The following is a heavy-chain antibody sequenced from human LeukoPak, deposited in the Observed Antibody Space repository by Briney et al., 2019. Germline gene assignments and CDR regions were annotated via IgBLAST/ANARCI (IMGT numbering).Heavy chain of an antibody. V-gene: IGHV4-59*08. J-gene: IGHJ4*02. CDR2: VYYTGRT. D-gene: IGHD2-15*01. Sequence: PSETLSLTCIVSGGSIGSYYWSWVRQTPGKGLEWIGYVYYTGRTNYNPSLKSRVTISVDTSKNQFSLKLSSVTAADTAVYYCARLTEGWWGQGALVTVSS. CDR1: GGSIGSYY. CDR3: ARLTEGW.